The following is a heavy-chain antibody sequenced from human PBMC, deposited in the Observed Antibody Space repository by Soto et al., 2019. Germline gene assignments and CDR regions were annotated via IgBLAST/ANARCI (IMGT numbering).Heavy chain of an antibody. D-gene: IGHD5-12*01. CDR2: IYYSGST. J-gene: IGHJ3*02. CDR1: GGSISSYY. Sequence: SETLSLTCTVSGGSISSYYWSWIRQPPGKGLEWIGYIYYSGSTNYNPSLKSRVTISVDTSKNQFSLKLSPVTAADTAVYYCAREKGRDGYNSAFDIWGQGTMVTVSS. V-gene: IGHV4-59*01. CDR3: AREKGRDGYNSAFDI.